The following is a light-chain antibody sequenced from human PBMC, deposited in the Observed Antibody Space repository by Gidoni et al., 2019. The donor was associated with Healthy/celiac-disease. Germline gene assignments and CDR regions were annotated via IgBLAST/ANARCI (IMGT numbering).Light chain of an antibody. V-gene: IGLV1-40*01. CDR2: GNS. J-gene: IGLJ3*02. CDR1: SPNNGAGYD. CDR3: QSYDSSLSVWV. Sequence: QPVLTQPPSVSGAPGQRVTISCTGSSPNNGAGYDVHWYQQLPGTAPKLLIYGNSNRPSGVPDRFSGSKSGTSASLAITGLQAEDEADYYCQSYDSSLSVWVFGGGTKLTVL.